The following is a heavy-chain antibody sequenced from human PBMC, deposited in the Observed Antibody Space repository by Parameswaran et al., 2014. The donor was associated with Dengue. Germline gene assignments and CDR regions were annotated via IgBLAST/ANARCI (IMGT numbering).Heavy chain of an antibody. Sequence: WIRQPPGKGLEWIGYIYYSGSTNYNPSLKSRVTISVDTSKNQFSLNLSSVTAADTAVYYCARDLSYAGGIDYWGRGNAGHRLL. V-gene: IGHV4-59*01. CDR2: IYYSGST. D-gene: IGHD2-8*02. CDR3: ARDLSYAGGIDY. J-gene: IGHJ4*02.